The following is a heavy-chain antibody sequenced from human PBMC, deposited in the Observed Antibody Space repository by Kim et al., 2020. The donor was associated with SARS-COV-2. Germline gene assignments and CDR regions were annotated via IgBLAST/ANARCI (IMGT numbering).Heavy chain of an antibody. Sequence: SETLSLTCTVSGGSISSGGYYWSWIRQHPGKGLEWIGYIYYSGSTYYNPSLKSRVTISVDTSKNQFSLRLSSVTAADTAVYYCASDPDLSAGEAFDIWGQGTMVTVSS. CDR2: IYYSGST. J-gene: IGHJ3*02. V-gene: IGHV4-31*03. D-gene: IGHD1-26*01. CDR1: GGSISSGGYY. CDR3: ASDPDLSAGEAFDI.